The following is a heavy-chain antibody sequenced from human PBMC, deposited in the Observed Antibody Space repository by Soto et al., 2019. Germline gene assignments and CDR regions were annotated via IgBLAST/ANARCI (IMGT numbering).Heavy chain of an antibody. V-gene: IGHV1-3*01. CDR1: GYTFTSYA. D-gene: IGHD3-3*01. Sequence: ASVKVSCKASGYTFTSYAMHWVRQAPGQRLEWMGWINAGNGNTKYSQKFQGRVTITRDTSASTAYMELSSLRSEDTAVYYCARDQIGYSDFWSGYYQDYYYYMDVWGKGTTVTVSS. CDR3: ARDQIGYSDFWSGYYQDYYYYMDV. J-gene: IGHJ6*03. CDR2: INAGNGNT.